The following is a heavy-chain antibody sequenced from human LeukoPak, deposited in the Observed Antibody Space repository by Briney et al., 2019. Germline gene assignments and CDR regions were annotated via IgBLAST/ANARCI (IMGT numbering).Heavy chain of an antibody. D-gene: IGHD3-22*01. J-gene: IGHJ3*02. CDR1: GGSISSHN. Sequence: SETLSLTGSVSGGSISSHNWSWIRQPAGKGLEWIGRIYTSGSTNYNPSLKSRVTMSVDTSKNQFSLKLSSVTAADTAVYYCAMYYYDSSGYYRDAFDIWGQGTMVTVSS. V-gene: IGHV4-4*07. CDR2: IYTSGST. CDR3: AMYYYDSSGYYRDAFDI.